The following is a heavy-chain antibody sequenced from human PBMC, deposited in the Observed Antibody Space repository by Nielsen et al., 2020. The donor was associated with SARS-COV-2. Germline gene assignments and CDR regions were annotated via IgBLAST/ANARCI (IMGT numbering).Heavy chain of an antibody. CDR2: INPNSGAT. Sequence: ASVKVSCKASGYTFTGSYVHWVRQAPGQGLEWMGRINPNSGATIYAQKFQGRVTMTRDTSISTAYLEVTRLRSDDTAVYYCARGGSISARPLDYWGLGTLVTVSS. CDR1: GYTFTGSY. CDR3: ARGGSISARPLDY. J-gene: IGHJ4*02. D-gene: IGHD6-6*01. V-gene: IGHV1-2*06.